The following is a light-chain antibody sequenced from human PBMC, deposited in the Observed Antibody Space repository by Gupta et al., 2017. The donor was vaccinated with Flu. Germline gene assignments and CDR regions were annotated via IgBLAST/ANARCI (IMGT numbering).Light chain of an antibody. CDR1: QTISSSY. CDR3: QQYGSSPPWT. CDR2: GAS. V-gene: IGKV3-20*01. Sequence: ATLSCRASQTISSSYLAWYQQKPGQAPRLLIYGASSRATGVPDRFSGSGSGTDFTLTISRLEPGDFAAYYCQQYGSSPPWTFGQGTKVEIK. J-gene: IGKJ1*01.